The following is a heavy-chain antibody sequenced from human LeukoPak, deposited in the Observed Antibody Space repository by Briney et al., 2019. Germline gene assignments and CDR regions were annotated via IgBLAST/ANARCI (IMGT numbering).Heavy chain of an antibody. Sequence: GGSLRLSCAASRYTFSSYSLNWVRQAPGKGLEWVSSISSSSSYIYYADSVKGRFTISRDNAKNSLYLQMNSLRAEDTAVYYCARDREVDTAMVGVYGMDVWGKGTTVTVSS. D-gene: IGHD5-18*01. CDR3: ARDREVDTAMVGVYGMDV. CDR1: RYTFSSYS. CDR2: ISSSSSYI. J-gene: IGHJ6*04. V-gene: IGHV3-21*01.